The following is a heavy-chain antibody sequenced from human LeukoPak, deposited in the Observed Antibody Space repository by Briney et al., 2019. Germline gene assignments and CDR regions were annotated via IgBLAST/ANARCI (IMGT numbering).Heavy chain of an antibody. CDR1: GFTISSYE. CDR2: IGSSGSTM. J-gene: IGHJ4*02. V-gene: IGHV3-48*03. CDR3: ARAIDY. Sequence: GGSLRLSCAASGFTISSYEMNWVRQAPGKGLEWVSYIGSSGSTMYYADSVKGRFTISRDIAKNSLYLQMNSLRAEDTAIYYCARAIDYWGQGTLVTVSS.